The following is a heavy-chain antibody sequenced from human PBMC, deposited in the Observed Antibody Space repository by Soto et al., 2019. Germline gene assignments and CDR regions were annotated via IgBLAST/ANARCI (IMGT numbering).Heavy chain of an antibody. J-gene: IGHJ4*01. CDR2: FDPEDGET. D-gene: IGHD3-3*01. Sequence: ASVKVSCKVSGYTLTELSMHWVRQAPGKGLDWMGGFDPEDGETIYAQKFQGRVTMTEDTSTDTAYMELSSLRSEDTAVYYCVFGTPPQGFGIRIFGVVPVFHYWG. CDR3: VFGTPPQGFGIRIFGVVPVFHY. V-gene: IGHV1-24*01. CDR1: GYTLTELS.